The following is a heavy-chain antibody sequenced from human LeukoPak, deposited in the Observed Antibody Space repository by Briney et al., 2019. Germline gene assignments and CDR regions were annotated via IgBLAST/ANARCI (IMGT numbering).Heavy chain of an antibody. D-gene: IGHD2-15*01. J-gene: IGHJ5*02. V-gene: IGHV4-34*01. CDR2: INHSGST. Sequence: PSETLSLTCAVYGGSFSGYYWSWIRQPPGKGLEWIGEINHSGSTNYNPSLKSRVTISVDTSKNQFSLKLGSVTAADTAVYYCARDRYCSGGSCYYNWFDPWGQGTLVTVSS. CDR3: ARDRYCSGGSCYYNWFDP. CDR1: GGSFSGYY.